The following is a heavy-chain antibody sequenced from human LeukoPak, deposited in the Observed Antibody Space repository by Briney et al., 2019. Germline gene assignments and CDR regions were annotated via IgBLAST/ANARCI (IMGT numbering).Heavy chain of an antibody. CDR3: ARRISVYCSSTSCYYGAFDI. D-gene: IGHD2-2*01. Sequence: SETLSLTCAVYGGSFSGYYWSWIRQPPGKGLEWIWEINHSGSTNYNPSLKSRVTISVDTSKNQFSLKLSSVTAADTAVYYCARRISVYCSSTSCYYGAFDIWGQGTMVTVSS. J-gene: IGHJ3*02. CDR2: INHSGST. V-gene: IGHV4-34*01. CDR1: GGSFSGYY.